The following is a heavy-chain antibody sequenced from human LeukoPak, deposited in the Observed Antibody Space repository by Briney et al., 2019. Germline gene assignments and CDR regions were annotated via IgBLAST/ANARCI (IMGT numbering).Heavy chain of an antibody. CDR2: IYTSGST. Sequence: SETLSLTCTVSGGSISSYYWSWIRQPAGKGLEWIGRIYTSGSTNYNPPLKSRVTMSVDTSKNQFSLKLSSVTAADTAVYYCARLPLTYSGYDSPYYFDYWGQGTLVTVSS. V-gene: IGHV4-4*07. CDR3: ARLPLTYSGYDSPYYFDY. CDR1: GGSISSYY. J-gene: IGHJ4*02. D-gene: IGHD5-12*01.